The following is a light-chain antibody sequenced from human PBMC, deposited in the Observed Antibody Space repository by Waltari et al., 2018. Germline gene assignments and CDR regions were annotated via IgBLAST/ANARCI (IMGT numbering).Light chain of an antibody. CDR3: QQYGTSPYT. Sequence: EIVLTQSPGTLSLSPGEGATLSCRASQSVSAYSLAWYQQKPGQAPRLLIYGAINRATGVPARFSGSGSRTDFTLTISRLEPEDFAVYYCQQYGTSPYTFGQGTKLEIE. V-gene: IGKV3-20*01. J-gene: IGKJ2*01. CDR2: GAI. CDR1: QSVSAYS.